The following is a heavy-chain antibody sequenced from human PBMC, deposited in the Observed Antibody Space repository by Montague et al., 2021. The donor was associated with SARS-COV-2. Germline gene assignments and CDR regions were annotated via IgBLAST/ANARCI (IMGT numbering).Heavy chain of an antibody. CDR1: GGSVSSGSFH. V-gene: IGHV4-61*01. J-gene: IGHJ4*02. CDR2: ISSSGSA. D-gene: IGHD3-3*01. CDR3: ANKGAYDVPIDY. Sequence: SETLSLTCTVSGGSVSSGSFHWSRIRQPPGKGLEYIGYISSSGSANYNPSFKSRVAISLDTSENQLSLRLSSVTAADTAVYYCANKGAYDVPIDYWGLGTLVTVSS.